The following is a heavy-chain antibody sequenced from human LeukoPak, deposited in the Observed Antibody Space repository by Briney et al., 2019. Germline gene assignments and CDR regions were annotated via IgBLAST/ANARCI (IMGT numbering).Heavy chain of an antibody. D-gene: IGHD6-13*01. Sequence: GGSLRLSCAASGFTFSDYSMNWVRQAPGKGLEWISYISGSGTIYYADSVKGRFTISRDNAQRLVYLQMNSLRAEDTAVYYCARDLAGIAARGGAFDIWGQGTMVTVSS. CDR3: ARDLAGIAARGGAFDI. CDR2: ISGSGTI. V-gene: IGHV3-48*01. J-gene: IGHJ3*02. CDR1: GFTFSDYS.